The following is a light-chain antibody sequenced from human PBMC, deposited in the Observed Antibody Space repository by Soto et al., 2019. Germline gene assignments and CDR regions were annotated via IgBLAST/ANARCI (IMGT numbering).Light chain of an antibody. Sequence: DIQLTQSPSFLSASVGDRVTIICRASQGIGSYLAWYQQKPGKAPKLLIYAASTLRSGVPSRFSGSGSGTEFTLTISSLQPEDFATYYCQQVHTYPWTFDQGTKVEIK. CDR3: QQVHTYPWT. V-gene: IGKV1-9*01. CDR1: QGIGSY. J-gene: IGKJ1*01. CDR2: AAS.